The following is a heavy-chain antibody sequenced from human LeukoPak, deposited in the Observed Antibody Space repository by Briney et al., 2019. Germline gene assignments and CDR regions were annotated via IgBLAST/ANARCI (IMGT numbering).Heavy chain of an antibody. CDR3: ARDRASSSSPYYYYYYGMDV. Sequence: SVKVSCKASGGTFSSYAISWVRQAPGQGLEWMGGIIPIFGTANYAQKFQGRVTITADKSTSTAYMGLSSLRSEDTAVYYCARDRASSSSPYYYYYYGMDVWGKGTTVTVSS. CDR2: IIPIFGTA. D-gene: IGHD6-13*01. J-gene: IGHJ6*04. V-gene: IGHV1-69*06. CDR1: GGTFSSYA.